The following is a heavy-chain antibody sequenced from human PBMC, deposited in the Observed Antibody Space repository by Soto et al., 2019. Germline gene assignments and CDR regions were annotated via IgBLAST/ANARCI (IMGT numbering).Heavy chain of an antibody. Sequence: GGSLRLSCAASGFTFSSYSMNWVRQAPGKGLEWVSYISSSSSTIYYADSVKGRFTISRDNAKNSLYLQMNSLRAEDTAVYYCASGITMVRGVSPYYYYCMDVWGQGTTVTVSS. J-gene: IGHJ6*02. V-gene: IGHV3-48*04. CDR2: ISSSSSTI. CDR1: GFTFSSYS. D-gene: IGHD3-10*01. CDR3: ASGITMVRGVSPYYYYCMDV.